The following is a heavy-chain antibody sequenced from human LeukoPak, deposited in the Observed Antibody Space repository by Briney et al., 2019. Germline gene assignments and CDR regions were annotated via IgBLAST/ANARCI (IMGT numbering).Heavy chain of an antibody. Sequence: SETLSLTCTVSGGSLNISSYYWAWIRQPPGKGPEWIGSIYYSGATYYNPSLKSRLTISLDTSKNQFSLKVTSVPAADTAVYYCARSGAVSWFDPWGQGTLVTVSS. CDR1: GGSLNISSYY. J-gene: IGHJ5*02. CDR2: IYYSGAT. D-gene: IGHD1-26*01. CDR3: ARSGAVSWFDP. V-gene: IGHV4-39*01.